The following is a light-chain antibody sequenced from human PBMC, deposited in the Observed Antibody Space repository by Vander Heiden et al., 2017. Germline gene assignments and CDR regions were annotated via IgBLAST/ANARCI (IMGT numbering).Light chain of an antibody. CDR1: QSVSSSY. V-gene: IGKV3-20*01. Sequence: EIVLTRSPGTLSLSPGERAALSCRASQSVSSSYLAWYQQKPGQAPRLLIYGASSRATGIPDRFSGSGSGTDFTLTISRLEPEDFAVYYCQQYGRSPFTFGPGTKVDIK. CDR2: GAS. CDR3: QQYGRSPFT. J-gene: IGKJ3*01.